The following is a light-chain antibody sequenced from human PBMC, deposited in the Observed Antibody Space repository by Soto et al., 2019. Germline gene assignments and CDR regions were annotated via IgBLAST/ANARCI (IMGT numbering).Light chain of an antibody. CDR1: SSDVGGYNR. CDR2: DVT. J-gene: IGLJ1*01. Sequence: QSVLTQPASVSGSPGQSITISCTGTSSDVGGYNRVSWYQQHPGKAPKLMIYDVTIRPSGVSNRFSGSKTGNTASLTISGLQAEDEAEYYCSSYTTSSTLEGVFGAGTKLTVL. V-gene: IGLV2-14*01. CDR3: SSYTTSSTLEGV.